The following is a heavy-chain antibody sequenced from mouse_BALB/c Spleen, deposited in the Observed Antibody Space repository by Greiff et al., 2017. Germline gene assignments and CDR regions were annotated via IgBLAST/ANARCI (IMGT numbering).Heavy chain of an antibody. Sequence: VQLKESGPELVKPGASVKMSCKASGYTFTSYAMHWVKQKPGQGLEWIGYINPYNDGTMYNEKFKGKATLTSDKSSSTAYMELSSLTSEDSAVYYCARDRYGGDYWGQGTSVTVSS. CDR2: INPYNDGT. D-gene: IGHD2-14*01. V-gene: IGHV1-14*01. CDR3: ARDRYGGDY. CDR1: GYTFTSYA. J-gene: IGHJ4*01.